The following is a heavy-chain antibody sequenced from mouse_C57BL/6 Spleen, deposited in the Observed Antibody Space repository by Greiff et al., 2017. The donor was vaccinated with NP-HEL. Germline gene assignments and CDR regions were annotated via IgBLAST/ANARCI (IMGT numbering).Heavy chain of an antibody. V-gene: IGHV1-82*01. CDR1: GYAFSSSW. CDR3: ARIPRPAMDY. J-gene: IGHJ4*01. D-gene: IGHD1-2*01. Sequence: VQLQQSGPELVKPGASVKISCKASGYAFSSSWMNWVKQRPGKGLEWIGRIYPGDGDTNYNGKFKGKATLTADKSSSPAYMQLSSLTAEDSAVYFCARIPRPAMDYWGQGTSVTVSS. CDR2: IYPGDGDT.